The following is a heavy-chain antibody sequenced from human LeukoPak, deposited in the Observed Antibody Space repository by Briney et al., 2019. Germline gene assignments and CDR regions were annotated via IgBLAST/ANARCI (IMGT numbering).Heavy chain of an antibody. CDR2: VYTSGGT. CDR3: ARGSNWNSYDY. J-gene: IGHJ4*02. D-gene: IGHD1-1*01. Sequence: PSQTLSLTCTVSRGSISSAGYYWSWIRQPAGKGLEWIGRVYTSGGTNYIPSLKSRVTISLDTSNKQFSLKLSSVTAADTAVYYCARGSNWNSYDYWGQGTLVTVSS. CDR1: RGSISSAGYY. V-gene: IGHV4-61*02.